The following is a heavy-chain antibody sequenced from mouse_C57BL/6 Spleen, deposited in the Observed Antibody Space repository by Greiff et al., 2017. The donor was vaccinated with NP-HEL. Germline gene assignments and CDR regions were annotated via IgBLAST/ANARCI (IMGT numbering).Heavy chain of an antibody. CDR2: IYPGDGDT. CDR3: ARVAQAAYYFDY. V-gene: IGHV1-82*01. Sequence: VQLQESGPELVKPGASVKISCKASGYAFSSSWMNWVKQRPGKGLEWIGRIYPGDGDTNYNGKFKGKATLTADKSSSTAYMQLRSLTSEDSAVYFCARVAQAAYYFDYWGQGTTLTVSS. D-gene: IGHD3-2*02. CDR1: GYAFSSSW. J-gene: IGHJ2*01.